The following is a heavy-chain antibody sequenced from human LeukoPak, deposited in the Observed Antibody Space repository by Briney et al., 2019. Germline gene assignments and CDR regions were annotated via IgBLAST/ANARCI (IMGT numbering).Heavy chain of an antibody. Sequence: SETLSLTCTVSGGSISSSSYYWGWIRQPPGKGLEWIGSIYYSGSTYYNPSLRSRVTISVDTSKNQFSLKLSSVTAADTAVYYCARRAYCSSTSCYYYYYYGMDVWGQGTTVTVSS. V-gene: IGHV4-39*01. J-gene: IGHJ6*02. CDR3: ARRAYCSSTSCYYYYYYGMDV. D-gene: IGHD2-2*01. CDR1: GGSISSSSYY. CDR2: IYYSGST.